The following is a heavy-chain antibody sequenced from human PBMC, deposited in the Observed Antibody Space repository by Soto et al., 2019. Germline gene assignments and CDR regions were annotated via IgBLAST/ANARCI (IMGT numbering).Heavy chain of an antibody. CDR1: GVTFSSYA. J-gene: IGHJ6*04. V-gene: IGHV3-23*01. Sequence: GGSLSLACAASGVTFSSYAMNWVSQDPGEGREWVSATPGSGVSTYDADSVKGRSGSCRDNAKTTLSRQMNSLRREDTAGYYCGKGGYEGEDRYSLYYWYCSMGVWGYGTTISVPS. D-gene: IGHD5-12*01. CDR2: TPGSGVST. CDR3: GKGGYEGEDRYSLYYWYCSMGV.